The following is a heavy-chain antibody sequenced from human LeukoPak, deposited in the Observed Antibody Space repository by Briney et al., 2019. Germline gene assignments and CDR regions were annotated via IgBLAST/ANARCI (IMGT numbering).Heavy chain of an antibody. CDR2: ISYSGTN. J-gene: IGHJ5*02. V-gene: IGHV4-39*01. CDR1: GGSVISSIYY. CDR3: ASLATLRS. D-gene: IGHD3-10*01. Sequence: SETLFLTCTVSGGSVISSIYYWGWIRQPPGKGLEWIGSISYSGTNYNNPSLKSRVSISIDTSKNQFSVKLTSVTAADTAMYYCASLATLRSWGQGTLVTVSS.